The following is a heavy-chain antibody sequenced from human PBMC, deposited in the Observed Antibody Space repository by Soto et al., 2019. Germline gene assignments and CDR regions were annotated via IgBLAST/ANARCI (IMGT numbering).Heavy chain of an antibody. J-gene: IGHJ4*02. D-gene: IGHD5-18*01. V-gene: IGHV3-30-3*01. CDR2: ISYDGSNK. Sequence: GGSLRLSCAASGFTFSSYAMHWVRQAPGKGLEWVAVISYDGSNKYYADSVKGRFTISRDNSKNTLYLQMNSLRAEDTAVYYCARYTAMVFSFDYWGQGTLVTVSS. CDR1: GFTFSSYA. CDR3: ARYTAMVFSFDY.